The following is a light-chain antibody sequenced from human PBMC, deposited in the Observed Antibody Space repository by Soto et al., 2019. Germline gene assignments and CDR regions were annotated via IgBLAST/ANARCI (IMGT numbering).Light chain of an antibody. Sequence: ELVLTQSPGTLSSSPGERATLSCRASQSVSNNNLAWYQQKPGQAPRLLIYGASNRDTDIPDRFSAGGSGTDFALSISSLEPEDVAVYYCQQRSTWPLAFGGGNKVVIK. V-gene: IGKV3D-20*02. CDR2: GAS. J-gene: IGKJ4*02. CDR3: QQRSTWPLA. CDR1: QSVSNNN.